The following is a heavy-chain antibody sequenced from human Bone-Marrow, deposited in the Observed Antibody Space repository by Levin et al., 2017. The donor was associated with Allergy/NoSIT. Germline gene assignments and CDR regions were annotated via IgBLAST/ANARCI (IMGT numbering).Heavy chain of an antibody. V-gene: IGHV3-30*18. Sequence: SCAASGFTFSPYGMHWVRQAPGKGLEWVAVISYDETTKYYADSVKGRFTISRGNSKNTLYLQMNSLRTEDTAVYYCAKSLREGRIAMATGFDYSGQGTLVTVSS. CDR1: GFTFSPYG. CDR2: ISYDETTK. CDR3: AKSLREGRIAMATGFDY. D-gene: IGHD6-19*01. J-gene: IGHJ4*02.